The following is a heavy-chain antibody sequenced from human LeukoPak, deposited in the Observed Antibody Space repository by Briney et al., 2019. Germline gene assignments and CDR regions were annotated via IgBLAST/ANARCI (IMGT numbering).Heavy chain of an antibody. CDR1: GFTFSDYY. V-gene: IGHV3-11*05. CDR2: ISSSSSYT. Sequence: KPGGSLRLSCAASGFTFSDYYMSWIRQAPGKGLEWVSFISSSSSYTNYADSVKGRFTISRDNAKNSLYLQVNSLRAEDTAVYYCARDFKAVAGTSREVFDYWGQGTLVTVSS. D-gene: IGHD6-19*01. J-gene: IGHJ4*02. CDR3: ARDFKAVAGTSREVFDY.